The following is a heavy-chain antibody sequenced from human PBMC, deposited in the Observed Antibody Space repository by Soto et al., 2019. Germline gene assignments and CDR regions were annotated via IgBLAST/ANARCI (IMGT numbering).Heavy chain of an antibody. CDR1: GGSISSYY. CDR3: ARDRPDCSSTSCRPRGMDV. CDR2: IYYSGST. V-gene: IGHV4-59*01. D-gene: IGHD2-2*01. J-gene: IGHJ6*02. Sequence: SETLSLTCTVSGGSISSYYWSWIRQPPGRGLEWIGYIYYSGSTNYNPSLKSRVTISVDTSKNQFSLKLSSVTAADTAVYYCARDRPDCSSTSCRPRGMDVWGQGTTVTVYS.